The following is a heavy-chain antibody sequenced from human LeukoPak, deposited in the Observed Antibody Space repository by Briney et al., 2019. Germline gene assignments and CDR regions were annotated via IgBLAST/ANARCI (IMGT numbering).Heavy chain of an antibody. CDR2: IYSSGSA. CDR3: QSRYLECLLEY. J-gene: IGHJ4*02. V-gene: IGHV4-39*01. D-gene: IGHD3-3*01. CDR1: GGSINSNNYC. Sequence: SETLSLTCTVSGGSINSNNYCWGWIRQPPGKGLEWIGSIYSSGSAYYNPSLKSRVTISVDTSKNQFSLRLSSVTAADTAVYYRQSRYLECLLEYWGKGTLVTVSS.